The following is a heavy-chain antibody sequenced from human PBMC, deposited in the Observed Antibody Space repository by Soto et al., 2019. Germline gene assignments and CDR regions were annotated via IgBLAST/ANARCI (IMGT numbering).Heavy chain of an antibody. D-gene: IGHD4-17*01. J-gene: IGHJ6*02. CDR1: GFSFSRYT. CDR2: IHPGDSDT. V-gene: IGHV5-51*01. Sequence: GESLKISCVGSGFSFSRYTVGWVRQVPGEGLEWMGVIHPGDSDTRYSPSFQGQVTISADKSISTAYLQWSSLKASDTAMYYCTLSYGDSYYYYYGMDVWGQGTTVTVSS. CDR3: TLSYGDSYYYYYGMDV.